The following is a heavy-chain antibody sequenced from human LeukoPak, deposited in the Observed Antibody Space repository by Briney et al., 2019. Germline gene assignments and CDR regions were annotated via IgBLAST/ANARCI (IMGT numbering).Heavy chain of an antibody. D-gene: IGHD3-22*01. CDR3: ARTPGMVVVKTFYCMDV. Sequence: ASVKVSCKTSGYTFTRDGISWVRQAPGQGLEGMGWIGTYKGNTNYAQMFQGRVTMTTDTSTSTAYMELKNLRSDDTAVYYCARTPGMVVVKTFYCMDVWGQGTTVTVSS. V-gene: IGHV1-18*01. CDR1: GYTFTRDG. J-gene: IGHJ6*02. CDR2: IGTYKGNT.